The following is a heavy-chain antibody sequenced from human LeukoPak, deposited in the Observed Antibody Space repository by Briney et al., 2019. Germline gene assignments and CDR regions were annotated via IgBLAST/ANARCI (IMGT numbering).Heavy chain of an antibody. V-gene: IGHV1-69*13. J-gene: IGHJ6*02. CDR3: ARSSPKSRRPGSAGCSGGSCYYYYGMDV. Sequence: SVKVSCKASGGTFSGYAISWVRQAPGQGLEWMGGIIPIFGTANYAQKFQGRVTITADESTSTAYMELSSLRSEDTAVYYCARSSPKSRRPGSAGCSGGSCYYYYGMDVWGQGTTVTVSS. D-gene: IGHD2-15*01. CDR2: IIPIFGTA. CDR1: GGTFSGYA.